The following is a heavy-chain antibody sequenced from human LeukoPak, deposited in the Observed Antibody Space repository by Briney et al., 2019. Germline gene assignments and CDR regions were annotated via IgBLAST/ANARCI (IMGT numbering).Heavy chain of an antibody. Sequence: PSVTLSLTCTVSGGSISGFYWGWLRQPPGQGLVWFGYVYYSGSTNYNPSLKSRVTISVDTSKNQFSLKLSSVTAADTAVYYCARGWYSGSYSYYYYYGMDVWGQGTTVTVSS. CDR2: VYYSGST. D-gene: IGHD1-26*01. CDR1: GGSISGFY. J-gene: IGHJ6*02. CDR3: ARGWYSGSYSYYYYYGMDV. V-gene: IGHV4-59*01.